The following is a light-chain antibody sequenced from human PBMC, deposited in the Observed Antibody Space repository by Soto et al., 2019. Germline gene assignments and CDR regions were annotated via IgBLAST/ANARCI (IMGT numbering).Light chain of an antibody. CDR3: SSYTTSSTPHYV. CDR2: DVS. V-gene: IGLV2-14*03. J-gene: IGLJ1*01. Sequence: QSALTQPASVSGSPGQSITISCTGTSSDVGGYNSVFWYQHHPGKAPKLMIFDVSDRPSGVSSRFSGSKSGNTASLTISGLQAEDEADYYCSSYTTSSTPHYVFGPGTKLTVL. CDR1: SSDVGGYNS.